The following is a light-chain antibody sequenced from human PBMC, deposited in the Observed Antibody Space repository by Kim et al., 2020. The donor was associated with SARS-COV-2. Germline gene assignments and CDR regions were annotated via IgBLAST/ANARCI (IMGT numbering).Light chain of an antibody. CDR2: ESN. V-gene: IGLV6-57*01. CDR3: QSYDSSNPVV. Sequence: KTVSISCTRSSGSIASNYVQWYQQRPGSSPTIVIYESNQKPSGVPDRFSGSIDTSSNTASLTITGLKTEDEADYYCQSYDSSNPVVFGGGTQRTVL. CDR1: SGSIASNY. J-gene: IGLJ2*01.